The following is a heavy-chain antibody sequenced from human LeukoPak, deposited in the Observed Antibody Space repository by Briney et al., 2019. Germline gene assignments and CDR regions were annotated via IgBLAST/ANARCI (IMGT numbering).Heavy chain of an antibody. CDR2: IYHSGST. Sequence: PSETLSLTCAVSGGSISSSNWWSWVRQPPGKGLEWIGEIYHSGSTNYNPSLKSRVTISVDTSKNQFSLTLSSVTAADTAVYYCARDPKSAVAADWFDPWGQGTLVTVSS. V-gene: IGHV4-4*02. CDR3: ARDPKSAVAADWFDP. CDR1: GGSISSSNW. D-gene: IGHD6-19*01. J-gene: IGHJ5*01.